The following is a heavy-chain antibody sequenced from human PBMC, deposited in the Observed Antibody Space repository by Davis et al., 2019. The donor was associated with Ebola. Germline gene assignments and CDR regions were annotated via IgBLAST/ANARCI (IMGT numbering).Heavy chain of an antibody. J-gene: IGHJ4*02. CDR3: ARDSSGWRPLDY. CDR2: INQDGSEK. CDR1: GFTFSTYW. V-gene: IGHV3-7*03. Sequence: GESLKISCAASGFTFSTYWMTWVRQAPGKGLEWVANINQDGSEKYYGDSVKGRFTISRDNAKNSLYLQMNSLRAEDTAAYFCARDSSGWRPLDYWGQGTLVTVSS. D-gene: IGHD6-19*01.